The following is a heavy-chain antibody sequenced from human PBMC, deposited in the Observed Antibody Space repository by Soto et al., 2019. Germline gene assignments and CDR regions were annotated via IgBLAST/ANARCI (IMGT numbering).Heavy chain of an antibody. CDR1: GGSISSGAYY. Sequence: QVQLQESGPGLVKPSQTLSLTCTVSGGSISSGAYYWSWIRQHPGKGLEWIGYIYYSGNSYYNPSLKSRVTISVDTSKNQFSLKQSSVTAADTAVYYCARSGGSAYPFDPWGQGTLVTVSS. V-gene: IGHV4-31*03. CDR2: IYYSGNS. J-gene: IGHJ5*02. D-gene: IGHD3-22*01. CDR3: ARSGGSAYPFDP.